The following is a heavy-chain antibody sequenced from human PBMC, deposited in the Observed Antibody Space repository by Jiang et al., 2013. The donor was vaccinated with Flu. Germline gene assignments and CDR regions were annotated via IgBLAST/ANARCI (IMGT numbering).Heavy chain of an antibody. CDR2: IYYRGTT. Sequence: LLKPSETLSLTCTVSGGSISSSSYYWGWIRQPPGKGLEWIGSIYYRGTTYYNPALKTRVTISGEMTKNQVSLQLRSVTAADTAVYYCARQGPEWELLLGGWLDPWGQGIQVTVSS. CDR1: GGSISSSSYY. CDR3: ARQGPEWELLLGGWLDP. D-gene: IGHD1-26*01. J-gene: IGHJ5*02. V-gene: IGHV4-39*01.